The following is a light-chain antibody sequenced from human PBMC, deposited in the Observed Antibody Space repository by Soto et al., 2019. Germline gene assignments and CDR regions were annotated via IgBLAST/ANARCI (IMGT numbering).Light chain of an antibody. J-gene: IGLJ2*01. CDR2: EVT. CDR3: SSYAGINTLV. Sequence: QSVLTQPPSVSAAPGEKVTISCSGSSSDIEKNYVSWYQQLPGTAPKLIIYEVTQRPSGVSDRFSGSKSGNTATLTVSGLQAEDEADYHCSSYAGINTLVFGGGTKLTVL. V-gene: IGLV2-8*01. CDR1: SSDIEKNY.